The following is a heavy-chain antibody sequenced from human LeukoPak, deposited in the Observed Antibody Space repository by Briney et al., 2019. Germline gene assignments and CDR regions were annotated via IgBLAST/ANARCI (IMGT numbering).Heavy chain of an antibody. CDR2: FYHSGST. CDR1: GYSISSGYY. D-gene: IGHD2-2*01. CDR3: ARPQGVTAMFGFDI. J-gene: IGHJ3*02. Sequence: PSETLSLTCAVSGYSISSGYYWGWIRQPPGKGLEWIGSFYHSGSTFYNPSLKSRVTISADTSKNQFSPTLSSVTAADTAVYYCARPQGVTAMFGFDIWGQGTMVTVSS. V-gene: IGHV4-38-2*01.